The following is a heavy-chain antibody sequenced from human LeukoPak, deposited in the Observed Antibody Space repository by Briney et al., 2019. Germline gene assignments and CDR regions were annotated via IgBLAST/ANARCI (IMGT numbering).Heavy chain of an antibody. J-gene: IGHJ4*02. CDR1: GYTFTGYY. Sequence: ASVKVSCKASGYTFTGYYIHWVRQAPGQGLEWMGWINPNSGGTNYAQKFQGRVTMTRDTSISTAYMELSRLRSDDTAVYYCARGLYCTNGVCYAPHFDYWGQGTLVTVSS. CDR3: ARGLYCTNGVCYAPHFDY. V-gene: IGHV1-2*02. CDR2: INPNSGGT. D-gene: IGHD2-8*01.